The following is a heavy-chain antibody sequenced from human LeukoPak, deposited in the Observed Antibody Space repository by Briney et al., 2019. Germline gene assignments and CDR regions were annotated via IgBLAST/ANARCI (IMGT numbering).Heavy chain of an antibody. CDR3: ARNYYYYMDV. Sequence: GGSLRLSCAASGFTFRSHGMLWVRQAPGKGLEWVAFIRYDGSYKYYADSVKDRFTISRDNSKNTLYLQMNSLRAEDTAVYYCARNYYYYMDVWGKGTTVTVSS. CDR2: IRYDGSYK. V-gene: IGHV3-30*02. CDR1: GFTFRSHG. J-gene: IGHJ6*03.